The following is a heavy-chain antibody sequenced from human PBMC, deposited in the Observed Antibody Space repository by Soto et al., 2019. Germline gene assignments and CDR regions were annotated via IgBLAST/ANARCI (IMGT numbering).Heavy chain of an antibody. Sequence: QITLKESGPTLVKPTQTLMLTCTFSGFSLSSSGVGVGWIRQPPGKALEWLAFNFWNDDKRYSPSLKSRLTITKDTSKNQVVLTMTNMDPVDTATYFCAYSLYDSTGYYYFNYWGQGTLVTVSS. CDR1: GFSLSSSGVG. J-gene: IGHJ4*02. CDR2: NFWNDDK. V-gene: IGHV2-5*01. CDR3: AYSLYDSTGYYYFNY. D-gene: IGHD3-22*01.